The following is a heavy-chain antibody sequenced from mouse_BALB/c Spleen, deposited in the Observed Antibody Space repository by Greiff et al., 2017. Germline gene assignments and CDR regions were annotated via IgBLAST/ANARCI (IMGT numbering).Heavy chain of an antibody. CDR2: ISSGGSYT. V-gene: IGHV5-9-4*01. CDR3: ARDYGNDWYFDV. D-gene: IGHD2-1*01. J-gene: IGHJ1*01. CDR1: GFTFSSYA. Sequence: EVHLVESGGGLVKPGGSLKLSCAASGFTFSSYAMSWVRQSPEKRLEWVAEISSGGSYTYYPDTVTGRFTISRDNAKNTLYLEMSSLRSEDTAMYYCARDYGNDWYFDVWGAGTTVTVSS.